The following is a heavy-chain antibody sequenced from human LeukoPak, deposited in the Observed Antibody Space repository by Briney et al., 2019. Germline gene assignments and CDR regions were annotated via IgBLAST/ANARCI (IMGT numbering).Heavy chain of an antibody. CDR1: GFTFEHYG. V-gene: IGHV3-9*01. Sequence: GGSLRLSCVASGFTFEHYGMHWVRQVPGKGLEWVSYITWNSGYNGYADSVKGRFSISRDNAKNSLHLQMNSLTGDDTAFYYCAKASDYGGNEFDYWGQGTLVTVSS. J-gene: IGHJ4*02. D-gene: IGHD4-23*01. CDR2: ITWNSGYN. CDR3: AKASDYGGNEFDY.